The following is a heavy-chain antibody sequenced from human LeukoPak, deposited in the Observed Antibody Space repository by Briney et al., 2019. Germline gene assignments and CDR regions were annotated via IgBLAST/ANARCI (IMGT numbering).Heavy chain of an antibody. CDR3: AGARSRTRELYYFDY. Sequence: PSGSLSLTCAVYGRSFSSHYLSWVRQPPGKGLEWIGYIYNSGSTNYNPSLKSRFTISVDTSKNQLSLKLSAVTAADTAVYYCAGARSRTRELYYFDYWGQGTLVTVSS. J-gene: IGHJ4*02. V-gene: IGHV4-59*11. D-gene: IGHD2-2*01. CDR2: IYNSGST. CDR1: GRSFSSHY.